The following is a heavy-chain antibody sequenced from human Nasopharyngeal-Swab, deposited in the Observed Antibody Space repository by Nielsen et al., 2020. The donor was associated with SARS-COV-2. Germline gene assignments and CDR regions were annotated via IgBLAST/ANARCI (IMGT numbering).Heavy chain of an antibody. Sequence: RQAPGKGLEWIGYIYCSGSTNYNPSLKSRVTISVDTSKNQFSLKLSSVTAADTAVYYCARGGPGLELFSRFDPWGQGTLVTVSS. CDR3: ARGGPGLELFSRFDP. CDR2: IYCSGST. D-gene: IGHD1-7*01. J-gene: IGHJ5*02. V-gene: IGHV4-59*01.